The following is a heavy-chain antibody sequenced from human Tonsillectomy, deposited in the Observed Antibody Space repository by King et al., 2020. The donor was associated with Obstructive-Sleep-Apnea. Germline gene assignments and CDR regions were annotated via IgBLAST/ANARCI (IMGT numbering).Heavy chain of an antibody. CDR3: ARDPHLGAFWSIDFDQ. D-gene: IGHD3-3*01. V-gene: IGHV3-7*03. CDR1: GFTFSNYW. J-gene: IGHJ4*02. Sequence: EVQLVESGGGLVQPGGSLRLSCVTSGFTFSNYWMGWVRQAPGKGLEWVANIKHDGSEKHYMDSVKGRFTTSRDNAKHSVFLQMNSLRAEDTAVYYCARDPHLGAFWSIDFDQWGQGTLVTVSS. CDR2: IKHDGSEK.